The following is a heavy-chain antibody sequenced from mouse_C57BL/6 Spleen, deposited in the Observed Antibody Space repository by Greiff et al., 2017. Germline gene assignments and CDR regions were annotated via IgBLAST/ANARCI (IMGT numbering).Heavy chain of an antibody. CDR2: ISSSGST. V-gene: IGHV3-4*01. D-gene: IGHD2-5*01. Sequence: WNWIRQVSGSKLEWIGYISSSGSTDSNPSLKSRISITRDTSKNQLFLQLNSVTTEDIATYYCARSNYEDYFDYWGQGTTLTVSS. J-gene: IGHJ2*01. CDR3: ARSNYEDYFDY.